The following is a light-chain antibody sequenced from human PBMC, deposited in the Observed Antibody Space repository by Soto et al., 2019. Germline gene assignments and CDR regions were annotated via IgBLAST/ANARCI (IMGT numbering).Light chain of an antibody. Sequence: EIVMTQSPASLSVSPRETATLSCRASQSINRYLAWYQHKPGQAPRLLIHGASSLATGVPSRFSGSGSGTDFTLTISSPQPEDIATYFCQHYAEFPFTFGGGTKVDIK. CDR2: GAS. J-gene: IGKJ4*01. V-gene: IGKV3-15*01. CDR1: QSINRY. CDR3: QHYAEFPFT.